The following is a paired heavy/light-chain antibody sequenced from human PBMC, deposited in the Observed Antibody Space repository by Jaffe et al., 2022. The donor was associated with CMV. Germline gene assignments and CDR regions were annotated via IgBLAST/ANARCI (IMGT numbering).Light chain of an antibody. V-gene: IGKV2-24*01. CDR2: KIS. Sequence: DIVMTQTPLSSPVTLGQPASISCRSSQSLVHSDGNTYLSWLQQRPGQPPRLLIYKISNRFSGVPDRFSGSGAGTDFTLKISRVEAEDVGVYYCTQATQFPVTFGQGTKLEIK. CDR1: QSLVHSDGNTY. CDR3: TQATQFPVT. J-gene: IGKJ2*01.
Heavy chain of an antibody. CDR2: VWYDGTKK. CDR1: GFTFSAFG. D-gene: IGHD6-19*01. Sequence: QVQLVESGGGMVQPGRSLRLSCAASGFTFSAFGMHWVRQAPGKGLEWVAVVWYDGTKKYYADSVKGRFTTSKDDSKNTLYLQMSSLRAEDTAVYYCLRDGGSGSDYWGQGTLVTVST. V-gene: IGHV3-33*01. J-gene: IGHJ4*02. CDR3: LRDGGSGSDY.